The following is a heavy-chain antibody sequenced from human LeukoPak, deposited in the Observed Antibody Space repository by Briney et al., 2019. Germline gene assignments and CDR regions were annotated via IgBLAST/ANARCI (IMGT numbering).Heavy chain of an antibody. J-gene: IGHJ4*02. CDR3: ARDYSGLLDY. V-gene: IGHV3-30-3*01. CDR2: ISYDGSNK. Sequence: GGSLRLSCAASGFTFSSYAMHWVRQAPGKGLEWVAVISYDGSNKYYADSVKGRFTISRDNSKNTLYLQMNSLRAEDTAVYYCARDYSGLLDYWGQGTLVTVSS. CDR1: GFTFSSYA. D-gene: IGHD5-12*01.